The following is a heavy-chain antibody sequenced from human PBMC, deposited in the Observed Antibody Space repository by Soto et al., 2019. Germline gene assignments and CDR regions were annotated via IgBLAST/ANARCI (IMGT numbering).Heavy chain of an antibody. V-gene: IGHV4-59*01. Sequence: SETLSLTCTVSGGSISSYYWSWIRQPPGKGLEWIGYIYYSGSTNYNPSLKSRVTISVDTSKNQFSLKLSSVTAADTAVYYCARDIWGIAAAGRGVGAFDIWRQGTMVTV. CDR1: GGSISSYY. CDR3: ARDIWGIAAAGRGVGAFDI. CDR2: IYYSGST. D-gene: IGHD6-13*01. J-gene: IGHJ3*02.